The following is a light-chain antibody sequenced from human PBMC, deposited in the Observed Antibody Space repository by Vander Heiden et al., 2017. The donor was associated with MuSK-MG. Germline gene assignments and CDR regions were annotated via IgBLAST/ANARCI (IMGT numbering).Light chain of an antibody. V-gene: IGLV2-14*01. CDR3: SEETSTRTLV. CDR1: SSDVGGDKY. CDR2: DVS. J-gene: IGLJ1*01. Sequence: QSALPQPASVSGSPGQSITISCTGTSSDVGGDKYVSWYQEHPGQAPNLIIFDVSNRTSGGYNRFSGSKSGNTASLTISGRPAEDEDDYYCSEETSTRTLVFGTGTKVTVL.